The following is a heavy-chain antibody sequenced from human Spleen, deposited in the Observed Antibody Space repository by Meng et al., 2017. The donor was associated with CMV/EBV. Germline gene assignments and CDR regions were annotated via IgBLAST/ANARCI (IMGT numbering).Heavy chain of an antibody. V-gene: IGHV1-2*02. J-gene: IGHJ4*02. CDR3: ARDPPGIAARPPMY. CDR1: GYTFTGYY. D-gene: IGHD6-6*01. Sequence: QVQLVPSEADVKKPEASVKVSCKASGYTFTGYYMHWVRQAPGQGLEWMGWINPNSGGTNYAQKFQGRVTMTRDTSISTAYMELSRLRSDDTAVYYCARDPPGIAARPPMYWGQGTLVTVSS. CDR2: INPNSGGT.